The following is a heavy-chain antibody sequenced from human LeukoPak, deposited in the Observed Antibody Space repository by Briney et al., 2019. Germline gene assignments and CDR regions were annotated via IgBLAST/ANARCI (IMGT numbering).Heavy chain of an antibody. V-gene: IGHV4-4*07. CDR1: GGSISNYY. J-gene: IGHJ6*03. CDR2: IYTSGTA. CDR3: ARGGYGLFYYYYMDV. Sequence: SETLSLTCTVSGGSISNYYWSWIRQPAGKGLEWIGRIYTSGTADYNPSLKSRVTMSVDTSKNQFSLRLSSVTAADTAVYYCARGGYGLFYYYYMDVWGKGTTVTVSS. D-gene: IGHD5-18*01.